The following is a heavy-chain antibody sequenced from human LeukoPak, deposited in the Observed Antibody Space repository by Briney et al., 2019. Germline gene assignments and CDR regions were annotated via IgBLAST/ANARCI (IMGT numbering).Heavy chain of an antibody. Sequence: GGSLRLSCAASGFTVSSNYMSWVRQAPGKGLEWVSVIYSGGSTYYADSVKGRFTISRDNAKNSLYLQMNSLRAEDTAVYYCAGSIVGARGYWGQGTLVTVSS. J-gene: IGHJ4*02. CDR1: GFTVSSNY. CDR3: AGSIVGARGY. V-gene: IGHV3-53*01. D-gene: IGHD1-26*01. CDR2: IYSGGST.